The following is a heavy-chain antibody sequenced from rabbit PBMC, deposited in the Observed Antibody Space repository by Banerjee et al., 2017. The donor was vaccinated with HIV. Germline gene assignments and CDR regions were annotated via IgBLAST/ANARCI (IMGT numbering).Heavy chain of an antibody. D-gene: IGHD4-1*01. Sequence: QSLEESGGDLVKPGASLTLTCKASGFDFSSSYYMCWVRQAPGKGLELIACIDTASVNTADATWAKGRFTISKTSSTTVTLQMTSLTAADTATYFCARDMDDVIGWNFGWWGQGTLVTVS. J-gene: IGHJ4*01. CDR2: IDTASVNT. CDR3: ARDMDDVIGWNFGW. CDR1: GFDFSSSYY. V-gene: IGHV1S40*01.